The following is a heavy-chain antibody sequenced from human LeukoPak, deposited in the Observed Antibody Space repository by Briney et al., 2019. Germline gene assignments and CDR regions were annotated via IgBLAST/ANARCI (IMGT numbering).Heavy chain of an antibody. CDR1: GFTFSSYA. D-gene: IGHD6-19*01. V-gene: IGHV3-23*01. J-gene: IGHJ4*02. CDR2: ISGSGGST. CDR3: ARLRKGIAVAGYDY. Sequence: GGSLRLSCAASGFTFSSYAMSWVRQAPGKGLEWVSAISGSGGSTYYADSVKGRFTISKDNSKNTLYLQMNSLRAEDTAVYYCARLRKGIAVAGYDYWGQGTLVTVSS.